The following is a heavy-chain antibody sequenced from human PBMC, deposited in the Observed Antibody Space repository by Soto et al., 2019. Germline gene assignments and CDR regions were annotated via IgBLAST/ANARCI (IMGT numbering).Heavy chain of an antibody. CDR1: GYFISGGHY. CDR3: ARAGQWLFGQYYLDY. CDR2: IYDSGTTYT. Sequence: SEPLSLTCAVSGYFISGGHYWGWIRQPPGKGLEWIGYIYDSGTTYTYFNPSLKSRVTISVDTSKNQFSLKVRSVTAADSAVYYCARAGQWLFGQYYLDYWGQGTLVTVSS. D-gene: IGHD6-19*01. J-gene: IGHJ4*02. V-gene: IGHV4-38-2*01.